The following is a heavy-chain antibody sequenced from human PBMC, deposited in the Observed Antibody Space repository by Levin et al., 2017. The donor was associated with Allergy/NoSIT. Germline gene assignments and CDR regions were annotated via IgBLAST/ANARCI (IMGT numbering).Heavy chain of an antibody. CDR1: GFTFTDYY. CDR3: ARDRGLLDFGDYFLDY. J-gene: IGHJ4*02. D-gene: IGHD3-10*01. CDR2: IRNSGTYT. V-gene: IGHV3-11*05. Sequence: PGGSLRLSCAASGFTFTDYYMSWIRQAPGKGLEWVSYIRNSGTYTNYADSVKGRFTISRDNAKNSLYLQMNSLRAEDTAMYYCARDRGLLDFGDYFLDYWGQGTLVTVSS.